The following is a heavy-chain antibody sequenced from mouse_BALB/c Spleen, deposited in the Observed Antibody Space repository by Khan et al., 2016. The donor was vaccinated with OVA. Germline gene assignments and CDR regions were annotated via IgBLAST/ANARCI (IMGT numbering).Heavy chain of an antibody. J-gene: IGHJ3*01. V-gene: IGHV5-6*01. Sequence: EVELVESGGDLVKPGGSLKLSCAASGFTFSTYGMPWVRQTPDKNLEWVAGISSGGSYTYYPDSVKGRFTISRDNAKNTLHLQMNSLKSEDTAIYYCTRLAYYYNSEGFAYWGQGTLVTVSA. D-gene: IGHD1-1*01. CDR1: GFTFSTYG. CDR3: TRLAYYYNSEGFAY. CDR2: ISSGGSYT.